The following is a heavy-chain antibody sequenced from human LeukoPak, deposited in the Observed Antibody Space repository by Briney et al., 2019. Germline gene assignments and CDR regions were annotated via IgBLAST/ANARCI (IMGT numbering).Heavy chain of an antibody. CDR2: IYYSGST. J-gene: IGHJ4*02. D-gene: IGHD3-16*01. Sequence: SETLSLTCTVSGGSISSNSYYWGWIRQPPGKGLEWIGTIYYSGSTYYNPSLKIRVTISVDTSKNQFSLKLSSVTAADTAVYYCARQGDGGRAFDYWGQGTLVTVSS. CDR1: GGSISSNSYY. V-gene: IGHV4-39*01. CDR3: ARQGDGGRAFDY.